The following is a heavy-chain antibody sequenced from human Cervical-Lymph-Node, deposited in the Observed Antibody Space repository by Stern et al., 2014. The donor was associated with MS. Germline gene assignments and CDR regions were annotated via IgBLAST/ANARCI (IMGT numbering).Heavy chain of an antibody. V-gene: IGHV4-30-4*01. J-gene: IGHJ4*02. CDR3: AREGPRTGTLVY. D-gene: IGHD3/OR15-3a*01. Sequence: VQLVESGPGLVKPSQTLSLTCTVSGGSISSGDYYWSWIRQPPGKGLEWIGDIYYSGSTYYNPSLKSRVTISVDTSKNQFSLKLSSVTAADTAVYYCAREGPRTGTLVYWGQGTLVTVSS. CDR1: GGSISSGDYY. CDR2: IYYSGST.